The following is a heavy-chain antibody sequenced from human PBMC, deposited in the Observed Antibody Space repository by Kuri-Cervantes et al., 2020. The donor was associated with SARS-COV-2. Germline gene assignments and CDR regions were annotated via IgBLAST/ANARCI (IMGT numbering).Heavy chain of an antibody. Sequence: GESLKISCVASGFTFSSYSMNWVRQAPGKGLEWVSSISSSSSYISHADSMKGRFTISRDNAKNSLYLQMNSLRAEDTAEYYCARDYGSGPSGAYYYYGMDVWGQGTTVTVSS. J-gene: IGHJ6*02. CDR2: ISSSSSYI. D-gene: IGHD3-10*01. V-gene: IGHV3-21*01. CDR1: GFTFSSYS. CDR3: ARDYGSGPSGAYYYYGMDV.